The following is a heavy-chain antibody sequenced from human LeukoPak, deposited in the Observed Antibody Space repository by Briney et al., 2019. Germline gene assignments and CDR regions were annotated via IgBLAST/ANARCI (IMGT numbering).Heavy chain of an antibody. CDR2: IYYSGST. J-gene: IGHJ6*03. CDR3: ARDPNEVPAGSDYYMDV. CDR1: GGSISSSSYY. V-gene: IGHV4-39*02. D-gene: IGHD2-2*01. Sequence: SETLSLTWTVSGGSISSSSYYWGWIRQPPGRGLEGIGRIYYSGSTYYNPSLNTRVTISVDTSKSQFSLKLSSVTAADTAVYYCARDPNEVPAGSDYYMDVWGKGTTVTVFS.